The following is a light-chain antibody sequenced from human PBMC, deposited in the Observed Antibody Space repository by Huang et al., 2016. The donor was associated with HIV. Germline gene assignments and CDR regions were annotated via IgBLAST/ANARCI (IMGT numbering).Light chain of an antibody. J-gene: IGKJ5*01. CDR1: QSITHS. CDR2: GAS. Sequence: EIVMTQSPATLSVSPGVRATLSCRASQSITHSLAWYQQKSGQAPRLLIYGASTRATGIPARFSGSGSGTAFTLTIDSLQSEDFALYYCQQYNNWPPSITFGQGTRLEI. CDR3: QQYNNWPPSIT. V-gene: IGKV3-15*01.